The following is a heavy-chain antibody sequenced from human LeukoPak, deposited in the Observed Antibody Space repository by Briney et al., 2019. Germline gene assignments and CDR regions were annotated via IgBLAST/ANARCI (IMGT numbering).Heavy chain of an antibody. CDR3: ARAQGYCSGGSCSEKFDP. Sequence: PSETLSLTCTVSGGTISSGGYYWSCIRQHPGKGREWIGYIYYSGSTYYNPSLKSRVTISVDTSKNQFPLKLSSVTAADTAVYYCARAQGYCSGGSCSEKFDPWGQGTLVTVSS. CDR1: GGTISSGGYY. J-gene: IGHJ5*02. CDR2: IYYSGST. V-gene: IGHV4-31*03. D-gene: IGHD2-15*01.